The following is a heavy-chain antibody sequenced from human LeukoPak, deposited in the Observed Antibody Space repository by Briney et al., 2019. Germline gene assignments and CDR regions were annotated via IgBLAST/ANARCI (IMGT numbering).Heavy chain of an antibody. Sequence: SETLSLTCTVSGGSISSYYWSWIRQPPGKGLEWIGYIYYSGSTNYNPSLKSRVTISVDTSKNQFSLKLSSVTAADTAVYHCARDGIAAAGTPVEGMDVWGQGTTVTVSS. CDR3: ARDGIAAAGTPVEGMDV. V-gene: IGHV4-59*01. D-gene: IGHD6-13*01. J-gene: IGHJ6*02. CDR1: GGSISSYY. CDR2: IYYSGST.